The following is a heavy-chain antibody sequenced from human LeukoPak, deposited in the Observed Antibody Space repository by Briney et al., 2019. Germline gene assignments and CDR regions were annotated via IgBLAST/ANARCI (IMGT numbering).Heavy chain of an antibody. V-gene: IGHV1-18*01. D-gene: IGHD3-10*01. Sequence: ASVKVSRKASGYTFTSYGISWVRQAPGQGLEWMGWISAYNGNTNYAQKLQGRVTTTTDTSTSTAYMELRSLRSDDTAVYYCARDPLWFGESLGLYYYYYMDVWGKGTTVTVSS. CDR1: GYTFTSYG. CDR3: ARDPLWFGESLGLYYYYYMDV. CDR2: ISAYNGNT. J-gene: IGHJ6*03.